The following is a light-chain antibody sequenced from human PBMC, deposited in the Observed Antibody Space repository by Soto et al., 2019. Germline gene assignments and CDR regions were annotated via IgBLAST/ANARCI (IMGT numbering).Light chain of an antibody. V-gene: IGKV3-20*01. CDR3: QQYGSSPMT. J-gene: IGKJ5*01. CDR1: QSVVSTY. Sequence: EIVLTQSPGSLSLSPGESATLSCRASQSVVSTYLAWYQQRPGQAPRLLIYGASSRATGIPDRFSGSGSGTDFTLTISRLEPEDFAVYYCQQYGSSPMTFGQGTRLEIK. CDR2: GAS.